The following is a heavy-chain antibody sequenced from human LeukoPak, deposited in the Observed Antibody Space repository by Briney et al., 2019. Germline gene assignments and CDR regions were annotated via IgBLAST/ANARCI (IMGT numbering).Heavy chain of an antibody. CDR1: SDSISSSNW. Sequence: SETLSLTCAVSSDSISSSNWWSWVRQSPGKGLEWIGEIYHSGKSTYNPSLKSRVTISVDKSKNQVSLKLSSVTAADTAVYYCARVMTYYFDYWGQGTLVTVSS. J-gene: IGHJ4*02. CDR3: ARVMTYYFDY. V-gene: IGHV4-4*02. CDR2: IYHSGKS.